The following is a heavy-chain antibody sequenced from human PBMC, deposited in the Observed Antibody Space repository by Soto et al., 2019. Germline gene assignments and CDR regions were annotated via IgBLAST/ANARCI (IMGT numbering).Heavy chain of an antibody. Sequence: PGGSLRLSCEASGFTFSTSAMSWVRQAPGKGLEWVSTISDSGSTYYVDSVKGRFTISRDISKNSLYLQMNSLRAEDTAVYYCARGQYYYDSSGYLDYWGQGTLVTVSS. V-gene: IGHV3-23*01. CDR2: ISDSGST. CDR3: ARGQYYYDSSGYLDY. CDR1: GFTFSTSA. D-gene: IGHD3-22*01. J-gene: IGHJ4*02.